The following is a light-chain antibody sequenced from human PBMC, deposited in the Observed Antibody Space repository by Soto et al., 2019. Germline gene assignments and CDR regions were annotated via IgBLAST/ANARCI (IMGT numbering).Light chain of an antibody. J-gene: IGKJ1*01. V-gene: IGKV3-11*01. CDR3: QQCNNWPQWT. CDR1: QAVNTR. CDR2: DAS. Sequence: EIVLTQSPATLSSFPGDRVTLSCRASQAVNTRLAWYQHKPGQAPRLLNYDASNRATGIPARFSGSGSGTDFTLTISSLEPEDFAVYYCQQCNNWPQWTFGQGTKVDIK.